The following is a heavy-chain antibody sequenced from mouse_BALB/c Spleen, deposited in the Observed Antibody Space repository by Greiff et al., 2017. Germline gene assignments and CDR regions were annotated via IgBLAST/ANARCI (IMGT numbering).Heavy chain of an antibody. D-gene: IGHD2-3*01. V-gene: IGHV1-7*01. CDR3: ARRGWSYYFDY. J-gene: IGHJ2*01. CDR1: GYTFTSYW. CDR2: INPSTGYT. Sequence: VQLQQSGAELAKPGASVKMSCKASGYTFTSYWMHWVKQRPGQGLEWIGYINPSTGYTEYNQKFKDKATLTADKSSSTAYMQLSSLTSEDSAVYYCARRGWSYYFDYWGQGTTLTVSS.